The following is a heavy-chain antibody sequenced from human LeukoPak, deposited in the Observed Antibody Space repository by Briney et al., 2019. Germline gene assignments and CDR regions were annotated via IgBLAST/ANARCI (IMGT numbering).Heavy chain of an antibody. CDR1: GFTFSSYG. CDR2: ISYDGSNQ. CDR3: VRDEVRSGAFDI. V-gene: IGHV3-30*03. D-gene: IGHD3-10*01. Sequence: GGSLRLSCAASGFTFSSYGMHWVRQAPGKGLEWVAVISYDGSNQYYADSVKGRFTISRDNSKNTLYLQMNSLRAEDTAIYYCVRDEVRSGAFDIWGQGTMVTVSS. J-gene: IGHJ3*02.